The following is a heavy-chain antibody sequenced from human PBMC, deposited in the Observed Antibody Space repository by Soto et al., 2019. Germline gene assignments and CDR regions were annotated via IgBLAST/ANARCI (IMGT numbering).Heavy chain of an antibody. V-gene: IGHV3-23*01. D-gene: IGHD2-8*01. CDR1: GFTFSTYA. Sequence: EVQLLESGGGLVQPGGSLRVSCAASGFTFSTYAISWVRQAPGKGLEWVSTITTTGGNTYYADSVQGRFTISRDNSKNTLYLQMNNLRAEDKAVYYCAGRYCTNGVCYTTYYFYIYVWGKGAPVTVSS. J-gene: IGHJ6*03. CDR2: ITTTGGNT. CDR3: AGRYCTNGVCYTTYYFYIYV.